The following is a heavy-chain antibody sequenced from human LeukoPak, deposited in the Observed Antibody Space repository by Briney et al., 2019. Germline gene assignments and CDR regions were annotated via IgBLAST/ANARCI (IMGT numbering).Heavy chain of an antibody. CDR3: AKDREGNYYFDGSGFTFDY. J-gene: IGHJ4*02. D-gene: IGHD3-22*01. V-gene: IGHV3-7*03. CDR1: GFTFSSYW. Sequence: GGSLRLSWAASGFTFSSYWMSWVRQAPGKGPEWVANIKQDGSEKYYVDSVKGRFTISRDNAKNSLYLQMNSLRAEDTAVYYCAKDREGNYYFDGSGFTFDYWGQGSLVSVSS. CDR2: IKQDGSEK.